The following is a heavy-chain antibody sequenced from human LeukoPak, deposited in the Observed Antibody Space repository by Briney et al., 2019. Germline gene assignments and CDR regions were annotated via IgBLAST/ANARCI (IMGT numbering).Heavy chain of an antibody. V-gene: IGHV3-7*01. Sequence: GGSLRLSCAASGFTFSIYAMSWVRQAPGKGLEWVANINQDGNEKYYVDSVKGRFTISRDNAKNSVYLQMNSLKTEDTAVYYCARDRVWTVLYWGQGTLVTVSS. CDR2: INQDGNEK. CDR1: GFTFSIYA. CDR3: ARDRVWTVLY. D-gene: IGHD6-13*01. J-gene: IGHJ4*02.